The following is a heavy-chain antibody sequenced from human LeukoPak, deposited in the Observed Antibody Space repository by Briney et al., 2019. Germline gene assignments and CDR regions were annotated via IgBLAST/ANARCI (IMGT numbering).Heavy chain of an antibody. J-gene: IGHJ4*02. Sequence: GESLKISCKGSGYSFTNYWLGWVRQMPGKGLELMGIIYPGDSVTRYSPSFQGQVTISADKSISTAYLQWSSLKASDTAMYYCARRYCSGTSCYYFDYWGQGTLVTVSS. CDR2: IYPGDSVT. V-gene: IGHV5-51*01. D-gene: IGHD2-2*01. CDR3: ARRYCSGTSCYYFDY. CDR1: GYSFTNYW.